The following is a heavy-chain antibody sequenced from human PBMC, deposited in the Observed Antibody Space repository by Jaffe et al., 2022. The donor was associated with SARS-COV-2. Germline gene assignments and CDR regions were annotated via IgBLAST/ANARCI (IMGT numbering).Heavy chain of an antibody. CDR3: ARGPGTSSLNF. V-gene: IGHV4-34*01. D-gene: IGHD6-13*01. CDR1: GGSFSNYY. J-gene: IGHJ4*02. Sequence: QIQLQQWGAGLLKPSETLSLTCAVYGGSFSNYYWTWICQPPGKGLEWIGEISHSGSTHYNPSLKSRVTMSEDTSKNQFSLKLTSVTAADTAVYFCARGPGTSSLNFWGQGTLVTVSS. CDR2: ISHSGST.